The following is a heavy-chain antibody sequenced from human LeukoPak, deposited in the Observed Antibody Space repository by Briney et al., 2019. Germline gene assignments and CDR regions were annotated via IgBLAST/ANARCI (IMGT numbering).Heavy chain of an antibody. Sequence: ASVKVSCKASGYTFTGYYIHWVRQAPGQGPEWMGWINPDSGGTNNAQKFQGRVTTTRDTSISTVYMELSRLRSDDTAVYYCARSYGILTEVDYWGQGTLVTVSS. D-gene: IGHD3-9*01. CDR1: GYTFTGYY. CDR3: ARSYGILTEVDY. J-gene: IGHJ4*02. CDR2: INPDSGGT. V-gene: IGHV1-2*02.